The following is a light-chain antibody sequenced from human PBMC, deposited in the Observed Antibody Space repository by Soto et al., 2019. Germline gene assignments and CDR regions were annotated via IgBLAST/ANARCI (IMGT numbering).Light chain of an antibody. J-gene: IGLJ1*01. V-gene: IGLV2-8*01. CDR3: ASFAGRNNYI. CDR1: SSDVGDYNY. Sequence: QSALTQPPSASGSPGQSGTISCTGTSSDVGDYNYVSWYQQHPGKAPKVIIYEVSKRPSGVPDRFSGSKSGNTASLTVSGLQAEDEAEYYCASFAGRNNYIFGTGTKLTVL. CDR2: EVS.